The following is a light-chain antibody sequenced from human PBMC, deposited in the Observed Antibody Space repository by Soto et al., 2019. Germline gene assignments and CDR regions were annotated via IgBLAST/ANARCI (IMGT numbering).Light chain of an antibody. CDR3: QQYNNWPRT. Sequence: EIDLTQSPATLSLSPGERATLSCQASQSISSNLAWYQQKPGQAPRLLIYGASTRATGIPARFSGSGSGTEFTLTISSLQSEDFAVYYCQQYNNWPRTFGQGTKVDI. J-gene: IGKJ1*01. CDR1: QSISSN. CDR2: GAS. V-gene: IGKV3-15*01.